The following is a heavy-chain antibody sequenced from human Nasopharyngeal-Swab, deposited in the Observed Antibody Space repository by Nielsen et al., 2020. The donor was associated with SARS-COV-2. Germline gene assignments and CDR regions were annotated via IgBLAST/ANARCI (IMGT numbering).Heavy chain of an antibody. CDR2: ISGSGGST. D-gene: IGHD4-17*01. CDR1: VFTFSSYA. Sequence: ESLKISCAASVFTFSSYAMSWVRQAPGTGLELVSGISGSGGSTYYADSVKGRFTISRDNSKNTLYLQMNSLRAEDTAVYYCAKGPLRTTVPDYFDYWGQGTLVTVSS. CDR3: AKGPLRTTVPDYFDY. J-gene: IGHJ4*02. V-gene: IGHV3-23*01.